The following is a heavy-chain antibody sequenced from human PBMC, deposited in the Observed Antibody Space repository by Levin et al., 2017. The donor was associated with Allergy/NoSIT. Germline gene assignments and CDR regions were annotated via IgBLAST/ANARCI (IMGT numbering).Heavy chain of an antibody. D-gene: IGHD6-19*01. V-gene: IGHV2-5*01. CDR3: AQRSYRSGWPTPFDY. CDR1: GFSLNTGGVG. J-gene: IGHJ4*02. CDR2: IYWNDDK. Sequence: VSGPTLVKPTQTLTLTCTFSGFSLNTGGVGVGWIRQPPGKALEWLALIYWNDDKRYSPSLKTRLTITKDTSKNQVVLTISNMDPVDTATYFCAQRSYRSGWPTPFDYWGQGTLVTVSS.